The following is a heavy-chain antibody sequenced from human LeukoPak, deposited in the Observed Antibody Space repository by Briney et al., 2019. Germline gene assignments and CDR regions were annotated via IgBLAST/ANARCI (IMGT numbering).Heavy chain of an antibody. Sequence: GGSLRLSCAGSGFTLGSYSMDWVRQAPGKGLEWVSGISWNSGSIGYADSVKGRFTISRDNAKNSLYLQMNSLTTEDTALYYCAKDRQSSGNYRWFDPWGQGTLVTVFS. V-gene: IGHV3-9*01. D-gene: IGHD3-10*01. CDR1: GFTLGSYS. CDR2: ISWNSGSI. CDR3: AKDRQSSGNYRWFDP. J-gene: IGHJ5*02.